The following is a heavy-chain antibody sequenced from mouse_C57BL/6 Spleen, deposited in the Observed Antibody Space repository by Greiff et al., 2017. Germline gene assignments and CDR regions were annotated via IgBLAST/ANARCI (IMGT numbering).Heavy chain of an antibody. D-gene: IGHD2-2*01. CDR3: ALSTMVCYYAMDY. CDR1: GYAFTNYL. V-gene: IGHV1-54*01. Sequence: QVQLQQSGAELVRPGTSVKVSCKASGYAFTNYLIEWVKQRPGQGLEWIGVINPGSGGTNYNEKFKGKATLTADKSSSTAYMQLSSLTSEDSAVYFCALSTMVCYYAMDYWGQGTSVTVSS. CDR2: INPGSGGT. J-gene: IGHJ4*01.